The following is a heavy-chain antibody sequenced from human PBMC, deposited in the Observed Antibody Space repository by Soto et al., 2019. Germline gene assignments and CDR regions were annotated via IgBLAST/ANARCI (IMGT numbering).Heavy chain of an antibody. CDR2: IYYSGST. CDR3: ASFIAARPGYYYYYMDV. J-gene: IGHJ6*03. V-gene: IGHV4-61*01. D-gene: IGHD6-6*01. Sequence: PSETLSLTCTVSGGSVSSGSYYWSWIRQPPGKGLEWIGYIYYSGSTNYNPSLKSRVTISIDTSKNQFSLKLSSVTAADTAVYYCASFIAARPGYYYYYMDVWGKGTTVTVSS. CDR1: GGSVSSGSYY.